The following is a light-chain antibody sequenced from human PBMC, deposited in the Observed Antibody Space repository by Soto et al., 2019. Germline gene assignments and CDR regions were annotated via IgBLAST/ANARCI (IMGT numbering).Light chain of an antibody. CDR1: NSNIGAGYD. Sequence: QPVLTQPPSVSGAPGQRVTISCTGSNSNIGAGYDVHWYQQLPGTAPKLLIYGTTNRPSGVPDRFSGSKSGTSASLAITGLQAEDEADYYCQSYDSSSPVVFGGGTKLTVL. J-gene: IGLJ2*01. CDR2: GTT. CDR3: QSYDSSSPVV. V-gene: IGLV1-40*01.